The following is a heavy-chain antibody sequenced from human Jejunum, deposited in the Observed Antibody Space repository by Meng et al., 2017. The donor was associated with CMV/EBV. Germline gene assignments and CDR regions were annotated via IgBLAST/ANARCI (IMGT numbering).Heavy chain of an antibody. J-gene: IGHJ4*02. CDR3: ARQNDYMNYFDS. CDR2: VSSDGTST. V-gene: IGHV3-30-3*01. CDR1: GYTIMNYP. D-gene: IGHD4-11*01. Sequence: AAGYTIMNYPIDWVRQAPGKGLEWVAGVSSDGTSTFLADSVKGRFSISRDNSKNTVYLQMDSLSGEDTAVYYCARQNDYMNYFDSWGRGTLVTVSS.